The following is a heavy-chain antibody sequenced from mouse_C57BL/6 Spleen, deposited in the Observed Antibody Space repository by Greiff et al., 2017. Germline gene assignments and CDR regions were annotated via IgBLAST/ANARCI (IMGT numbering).Heavy chain of an antibody. CDR3: AREGDSIDSSGYLYY. Sequence: EVQLVESGAELVKPGASVKLSCTASGFNIKDYYMHWVKQRTEQGLEWIGRIDPEDGETKYAPKFQGKATITADTSSNTAYLQLSSLTSEDTAVYYCAREGDSIDSSGYLYYWGQGTTLTVSS. V-gene: IGHV14-2*01. J-gene: IGHJ2*01. D-gene: IGHD3-2*02. CDR1: GFNIKDYY. CDR2: IDPEDGET.